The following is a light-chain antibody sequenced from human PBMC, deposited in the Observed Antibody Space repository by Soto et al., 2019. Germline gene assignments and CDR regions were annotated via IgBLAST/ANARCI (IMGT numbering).Light chain of an antibody. CDR3: CSYAGSSSWV. V-gene: IGLV2-23*01. CDR1: SSDVGSYNL. CDR2: EDS. J-gene: IGLJ2*01. Sequence: QSALTQPASVSGSPGQSITISCTGTSSDVGSYNLVSWYQHHRGKAPKVIIYEDSKRPSGASNRFSGSKSGNTASLTISGLQAEDEADYYCCSYAGSSSWVFGGGTKLTV.